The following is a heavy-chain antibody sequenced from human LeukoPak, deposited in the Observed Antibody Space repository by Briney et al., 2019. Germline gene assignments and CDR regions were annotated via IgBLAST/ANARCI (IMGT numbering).Heavy chain of an antibody. CDR2: INPNSGGT. Sequence: ASVKVSCKASGYTFTGYYMHWVRQAPGQGLEWMGWINPNSGGTNYAQKFQGRVTMTRDTSISTAYMELSRLRSDDTAVYYCASSNDILTSNWFDPWGQGTLVTVSS. CDR1: GYTFTGYY. D-gene: IGHD3-9*01. V-gene: IGHV1-2*02. J-gene: IGHJ5*02. CDR3: ASSNDILTSNWFDP.